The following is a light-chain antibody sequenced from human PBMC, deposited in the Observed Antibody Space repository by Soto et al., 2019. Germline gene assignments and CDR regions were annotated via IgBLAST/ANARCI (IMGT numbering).Light chain of an antibody. CDR1: QSIRNNY. CDR2: DAF. CDR3: QQYGDSSFT. V-gene: IGKV3-20*01. J-gene: IGKJ3*01. Sequence: PGDRVTLSCRASQSIRNNYLAWYQQKRGRAPRLLISDAFNRATGIPDRFSGSGSGTDFTLTISGLEPEDFAVYYCQQYGDSSFTFGPGTNVDIK.